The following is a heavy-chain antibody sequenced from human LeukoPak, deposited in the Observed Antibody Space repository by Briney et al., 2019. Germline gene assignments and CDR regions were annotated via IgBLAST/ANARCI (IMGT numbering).Heavy chain of an antibody. D-gene: IGHD1-26*01. J-gene: IGHJ4*02. CDR1: GFTFSSYW. Sequence: GSLRLSCSASGFTFSSYWMFWVRQAPGKGLEWVATIKGDGSDKYYGDSVKGRFTISRDNAKNSLFLQMNSLRAEDTAVYYCARDGGHSADYWGQGTQVTVSS. V-gene: IGHV3-7*01. CDR3: ARDGGHSADY. CDR2: IKGDGSDK.